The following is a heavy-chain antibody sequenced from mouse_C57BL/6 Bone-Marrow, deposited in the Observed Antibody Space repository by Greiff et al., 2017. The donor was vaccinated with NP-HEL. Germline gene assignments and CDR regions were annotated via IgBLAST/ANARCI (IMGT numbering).Heavy chain of an antibody. D-gene: IGHD2-5*01. Sequence: QVQLKESGAELVRPGTSVKVSCKASGYAFTNYLIEWVKQRPGQGLEWIGVINPGSGGTNYNEKFKGKATLTADKSSSTAYMQLSSLTSEDSAVYFCARLSNYGYAMDYWGQGTSVTVSS. CDR2: INPGSGGT. J-gene: IGHJ4*01. V-gene: IGHV1-54*01. CDR3: ARLSNYGYAMDY. CDR1: GYAFTNYL.